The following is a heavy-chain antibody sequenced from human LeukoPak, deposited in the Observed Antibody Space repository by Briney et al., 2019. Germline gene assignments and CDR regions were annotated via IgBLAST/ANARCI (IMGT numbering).Heavy chain of an antibody. CDR2: IYTSGST. CDR1: GGSISSYY. D-gene: IGHD3-9*01. J-gene: IGHJ6*03. V-gene: IGHV4-4*07. Sequence: SETLSLTCTVSGGSISSYYWSWIRQPAGKGLEWIGRIYTSGSTNYNPSLKSRVTISVDTSKNQFSLKLSSVTAADTAVYYCARERYYDILTGYYTPIRDCYYMDVWGKGTTVTISS. CDR3: ARERYYDILTGYYTPIRDCYYMDV.